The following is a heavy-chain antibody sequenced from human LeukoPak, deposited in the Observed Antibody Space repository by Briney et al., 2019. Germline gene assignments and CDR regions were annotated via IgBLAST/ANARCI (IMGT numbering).Heavy chain of an antibody. J-gene: IGHJ4*02. CDR3: AREADYYDSSGYYYYFDY. CDR2: IYTSGST. D-gene: IGHD3-22*01. Sequence: SETLSLTCTVSGGSISSYYWSWIRQPAGKGLEWIGRIYTSGSTNYNPSLKSRVIMSVDTSKNQFSLKLSSVTAADTAVYYCAREADYYDSSGYYYYFDYWGQGTLVTVSS. CDR1: GGSISSYY. V-gene: IGHV4-4*07.